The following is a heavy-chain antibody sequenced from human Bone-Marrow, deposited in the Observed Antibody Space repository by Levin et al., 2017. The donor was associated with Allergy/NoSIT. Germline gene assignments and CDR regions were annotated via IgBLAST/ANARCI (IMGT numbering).Heavy chain of an antibody. CDR1: GGTFSSYA. CDR2: IIPIFGTA. Sequence: ASVKVSCKASGGTFSSYAISWVRQAPGQGLEWMGGIIPIFGTANYAQKFQGRVTITADESTSTAYMELSSLRSEDTAVYYCAIPSVIAVAGQAYFDYWGQGTLVTVSS. V-gene: IGHV1-69*13. J-gene: IGHJ4*02. CDR3: AIPSVIAVAGQAYFDY. D-gene: IGHD6-19*01.